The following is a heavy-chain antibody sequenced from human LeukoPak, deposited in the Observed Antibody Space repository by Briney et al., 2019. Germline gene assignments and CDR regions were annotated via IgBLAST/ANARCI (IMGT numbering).Heavy chain of an antibody. CDR1: RYTFTAYY. J-gene: IGHJ3*02. CDR3: AREYYDTSGTKFAFDI. D-gene: IGHD3-22*01. Sequence: ASVKVSCKASRYTFTAYYLHWVRQAPGQGLEWMGCIYPDSGGTKSAQKFQGRVTMTRDTSINTASMELSRLRSDDTAVYYCAREYYDTSGTKFAFDIWGQGTMVTVS. V-gene: IGHV1-2*02. CDR2: IYPDSGGT.